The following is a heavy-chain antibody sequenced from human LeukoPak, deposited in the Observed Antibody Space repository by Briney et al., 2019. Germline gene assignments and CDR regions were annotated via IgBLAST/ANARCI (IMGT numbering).Heavy chain of an antibody. Sequence: PSETLSLTCAVYGGSFSGYYWSWIRQPPGKGLEWIGEINHSGSTNYNPSLKSRVTISVDTSKNQFSLKLSSVTAADTAVYYCARSRERLGAFDIWGQGTMVTVSS. CDR3: ARSRERLGAFDI. V-gene: IGHV4-34*01. J-gene: IGHJ3*02. CDR2: INHSGST. D-gene: IGHD6-25*01. CDR1: GGSFSGYY.